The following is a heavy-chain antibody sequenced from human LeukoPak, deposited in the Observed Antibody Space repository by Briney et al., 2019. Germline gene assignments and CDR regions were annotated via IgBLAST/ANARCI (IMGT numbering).Heavy chain of an antibody. CDR3: ARGGSYYRFDY. CDR2: ISSSSSTI. J-gene: IGHJ4*02. CDR1: GFTFSSYA. Sequence: PGGSLRLSCAASGFTFSSYAMSWVRQAPGKGLEWISYISSSSSTIYCADSVKGRFTISRDNAKNSLYLQMNSLRAEDTAVYYCARGGSYYRFDYWGQGTLVTVSS. V-gene: IGHV3-48*01. D-gene: IGHD1-26*01.